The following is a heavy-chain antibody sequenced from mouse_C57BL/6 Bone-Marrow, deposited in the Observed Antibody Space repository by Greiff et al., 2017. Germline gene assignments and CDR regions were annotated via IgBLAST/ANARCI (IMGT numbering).Heavy chain of an antibody. CDR1: GYTFTSYW. CDR3: ARDGSSYDYAMDY. D-gene: IGHD1-1*01. Sequence: VQLQQPGAELVMPGASVKLSCKASGYTFTSYWMHWVKQRPGQGLEWLGEIDPSDSYTNYNQKFKGKSTLTVDKSSSTAYMQLSSLTSEDSAVYYCARDGSSYDYAMDYCGQGTSVTVSS. J-gene: IGHJ4*01. CDR2: IDPSDSYT. V-gene: IGHV1-69*01.